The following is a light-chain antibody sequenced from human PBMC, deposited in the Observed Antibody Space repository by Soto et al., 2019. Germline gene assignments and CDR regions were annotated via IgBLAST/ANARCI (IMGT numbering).Light chain of an antibody. J-gene: IGKJ4*01. CDR3: QQSSSSPPS. CDR1: QSISTY. V-gene: IGKV1-39*01. CDR2: TAS. Sequence: DIQMTQSPSSLSASVGDRVTITCRASQSISTYLHWYQQKPGKPPHLLIYTASRLRGGVPSRFSASGSGTDFTLTISSLQPEDFATYYCQQSSSSPPSFGGGTKVDIK.